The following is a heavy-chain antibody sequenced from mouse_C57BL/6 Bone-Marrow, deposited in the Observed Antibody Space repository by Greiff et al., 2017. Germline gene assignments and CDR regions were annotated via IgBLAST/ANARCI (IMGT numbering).Heavy chain of an antibody. Sequence: EVNLVESGGDLVKPGGSLKLSCAASGFTFSSYGMSWVRQTPDKRLEWVATISSGGSYTYYPDSVKGRFTISRDNAKNTLYLQMSSLKSEDTAMYYCARHIYYGNYRFAYWGQGTLVTVSA. CDR2: ISSGGSYT. J-gene: IGHJ3*01. CDR1: GFTFSSYG. V-gene: IGHV5-6*01. D-gene: IGHD2-1*01. CDR3: ARHIYYGNYRFAY.